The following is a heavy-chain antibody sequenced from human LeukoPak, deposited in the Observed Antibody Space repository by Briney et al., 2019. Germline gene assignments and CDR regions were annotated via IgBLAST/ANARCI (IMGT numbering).Heavy chain of an antibody. J-gene: IGHJ3*02. CDR3: ARALNGFDI. CDR2: INSNSQTI. V-gene: IGHV3-48*01. CDR1: GFIFSTHA. Sequence: GGSLRLSCAASGFIFSTHAMHWVRQAPGKGLEWISYINSNSQTIYYADSVKGRFTISRDNSRNTLYLQMNSLRAEDTAVYYCARALNGFDIWGPGTLVTVSS.